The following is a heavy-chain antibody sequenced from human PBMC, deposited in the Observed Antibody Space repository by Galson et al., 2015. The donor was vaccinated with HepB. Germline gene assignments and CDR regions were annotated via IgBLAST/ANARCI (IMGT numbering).Heavy chain of an antibody. D-gene: IGHD1-1*01. CDR2: ISWNSGSI. V-gene: IGHV3-9*01. CDR3: AKDMETKPGDDAFDI. J-gene: IGHJ3*02. Sequence: SLRLSCAASGFTFDDYAMHWVRQAPGKGLEWVSGISWNSGSIGYADSVKGRFTISRDNAKNSLYLQMNSLRAEDTALYYCAKDMETKPGDDAFDIWGQGTMVTVSS. CDR1: GFTFDDYA.